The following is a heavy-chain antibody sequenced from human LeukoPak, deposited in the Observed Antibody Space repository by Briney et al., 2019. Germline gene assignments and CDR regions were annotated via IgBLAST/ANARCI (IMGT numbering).Heavy chain of an antibody. D-gene: IGHD1-7*01. V-gene: IGHV1-18*01. J-gene: IGHJ5*02. CDR3: ARGGLELVSWSPWFDP. CDR1: GYTFTSYG. Sequence: ASVKVSCKASGYTFTSYGISWVRQAPGQGLEWMGWISAYNGNTNYAQKLQGRVTMTTDTSTSTAYTELRSLRSDDTAVYYCARGGLELVSWSPWFDPWGQGTLVTVSS. CDR2: ISAYNGNT.